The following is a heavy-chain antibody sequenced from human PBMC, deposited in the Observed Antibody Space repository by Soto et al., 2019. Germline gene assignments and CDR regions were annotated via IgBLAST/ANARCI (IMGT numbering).Heavy chain of an antibody. CDR3: AMLPTLRYSYGSEYPGENWFDP. CDR2: ISGSADAT. D-gene: IGHD5-18*01. Sequence: GGSLRLSCAASGFTFTNYVMSWVRQAPGKELEWVSTISGSADATYYADSVKGRFTISRDNSKDTLYLQMNNLRAEDTAVYYCAMLPTLRYSYGSEYPGENWFDPWGQGTLVTVSS. CDR1: GFTFTNYV. V-gene: IGHV3-23*01. J-gene: IGHJ5*02.